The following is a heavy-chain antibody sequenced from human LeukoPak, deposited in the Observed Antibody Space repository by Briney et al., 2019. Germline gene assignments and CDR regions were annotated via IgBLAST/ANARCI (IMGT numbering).Heavy chain of an antibody. CDR2: IDPNTGGT. D-gene: IGHD3-3*01. V-gene: IGHV1-2*02. J-gene: IGHJ4*02. Sequence: ASVKVSCKASGYTFTNYYIYWVRQAPGQGLEWMGWIDPNTGGTNYAQKFQGSVTMTRETTISTAYMELTRLTSDDTAFYFCARGGSGLSYWGQGTLVTVSS. CDR1: GYTFTNYY. CDR3: ARGGSGLSY.